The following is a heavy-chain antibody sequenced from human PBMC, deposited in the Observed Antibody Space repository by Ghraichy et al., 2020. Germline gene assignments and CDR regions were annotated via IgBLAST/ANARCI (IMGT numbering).Heavy chain of an antibody. V-gene: IGHV3-23*01. D-gene: IGHD3-9*01. CDR3: AKGGRDILTGYHFFDY. CDR2: ISGSGGTT. J-gene: IGHJ4*02. CDR1: GFTFSSFA. Sequence: GGSLRLSCAASGFTFSSFALTWVRQAPGKGLEWVSVISGSGGTTYYADSVKGRFTISRDNSKNTLYLQMNSLRAEDTAVYHCAKGGRDILTGYHFFDYWGQGTLVTVSS.